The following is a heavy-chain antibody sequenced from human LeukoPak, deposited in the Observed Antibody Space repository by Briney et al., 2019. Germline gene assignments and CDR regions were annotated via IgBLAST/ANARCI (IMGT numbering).Heavy chain of an antibody. Sequence: SETLSLTCSVSGVSISSTSCYWGWIRQPPGKGLEWIGSVYSSGGTYYNPSLKSRVTISVDTSKSHFSLKLSSVPAADTAVYYCARLPNSGTYYDAVDIWGQGTMVTVSS. J-gene: IGHJ3*02. V-gene: IGHV4-39*02. CDR2: VYSSGGT. CDR3: ARLPNSGTYYDAVDI. D-gene: IGHD1-26*01. CDR1: GVSISSTSCY.